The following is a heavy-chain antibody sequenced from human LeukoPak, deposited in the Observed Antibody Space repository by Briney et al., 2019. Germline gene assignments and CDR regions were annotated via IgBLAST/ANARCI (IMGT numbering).Heavy chain of an antibody. Sequence: PSETLSLTCTVSGGSISSSSYYWGWIRQPPGKGLEWIGSIYYSGSTYYNPSLRSRVTISVDTSKNQFSLKLSSVTAADTAVYYCARGGYYGSGNDFRFDPWGQGTLVTVSS. CDR2: IYYSGST. D-gene: IGHD3-10*01. CDR1: GGSISSSSYY. CDR3: ARGGYYGSGNDFRFDP. V-gene: IGHV4-39*07. J-gene: IGHJ5*02.